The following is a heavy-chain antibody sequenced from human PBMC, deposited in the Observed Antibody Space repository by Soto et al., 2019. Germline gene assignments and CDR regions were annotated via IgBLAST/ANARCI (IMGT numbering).Heavy chain of an antibody. CDR2: IRSKAYGGTT. V-gene: IGHV3-49*03. D-gene: IGHD3-22*01. CDR3: TREISLVAITTYYYYGMDV. CDR1: GFTFGDYA. Sequence: SLRLSGTASGFTFGDYAMSWFRQAPGKGLEWVGFIRSKAYGGTTEYAASVKGRFTISRDDSKSIAYLQMNSLKTEDTAVYYCTREISLVAITTYYYYGMDVWGQGTTVTVSS. J-gene: IGHJ6*02.